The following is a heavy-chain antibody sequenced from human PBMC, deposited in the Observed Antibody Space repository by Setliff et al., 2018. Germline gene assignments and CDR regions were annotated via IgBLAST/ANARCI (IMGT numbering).Heavy chain of an antibody. D-gene: IGHD3-22*01. CDR1: GYSFTSYW. CDR2: IYPGDSDT. CDR3: ARQARGYYYDSSGYRWGGFYFDY. Sequence: GESLKISCKGSGYSFTSYWIGWVRQMPGKGLEWMGIIYPGDSDTRYSPSFQGQVTISADKSISTAYLQWSSLKASDTAMYYCARQARGYYYDSSGYRWGGFYFDYWGQGTLVTVSS. V-gene: IGHV5-51*01. J-gene: IGHJ4*02.